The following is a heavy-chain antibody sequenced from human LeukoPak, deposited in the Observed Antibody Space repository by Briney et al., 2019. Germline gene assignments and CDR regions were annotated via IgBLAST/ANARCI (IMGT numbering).Heavy chain of an antibody. CDR3: ARERPIGWELPRQGMDV. CDR2: ISAYNGNT. CDR1: GYTFTSYG. D-gene: IGHD1-26*01. V-gene: IGHV1-18*01. Sequence: APVKVSCKASGYTFTSYGISWVRQAPGQGLEWMGWISAYNGNTNYAQKLQGRVTMTTDTSTSTAYMELRSLRSDDTAVYYRARERPIGWELPRQGMDVWGQGTTVTVSS. J-gene: IGHJ6*02.